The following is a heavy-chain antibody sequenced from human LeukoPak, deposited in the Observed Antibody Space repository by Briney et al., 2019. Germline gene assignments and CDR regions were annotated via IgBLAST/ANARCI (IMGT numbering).Heavy chain of an antibody. J-gene: IGHJ6*04. CDR3: AELGITMIGGV. CDR1: GFTFSSYW. Sequence: PGGSLRLSCGASGFTFSSYWMHWVRHAPGKGLVWVSRINNDGSSTSYADSVQGRFTTSRDNAKNSLYLQMNSLRAEDTAVYYCAELGITMIGGVWGKGTTVTISS. CDR2: INNDGSST. D-gene: IGHD3-10*02. V-gene: IGHV3-74*01.